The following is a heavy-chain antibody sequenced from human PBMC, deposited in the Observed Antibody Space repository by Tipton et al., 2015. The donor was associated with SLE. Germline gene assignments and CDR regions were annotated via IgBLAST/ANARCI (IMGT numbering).Heavy chain of an antibody. Sequence: TLSLTCTVSGDSMSRSGFYWVWTRPSPGKGLEWIGRIYYGGTTYYNPSLEGRVTISIDTTRKHYYLDLCSVTAADTAVYYCARQADYSGGYADYWGQGTLVTVSS. CDR3: ARQADYSGGYADY. D-gene: IGHD2-15*01. CDR2: IYYGGTT. V-gene: IGHV4-39*01. CDR1: GDSMSRSGFY. J-gene: IGHJ4*02.